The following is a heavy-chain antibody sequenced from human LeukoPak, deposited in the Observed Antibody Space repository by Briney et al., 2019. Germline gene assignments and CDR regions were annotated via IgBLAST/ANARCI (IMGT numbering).Heavy chain of an antibody. J-gene: IGHJ4*02. CDR1: GYTFTGYY. CDR3: ARGPYCGGDCYPVPDY. V-gene: IGHV1-2*02. CDR2: INPNSGGT. D-gene: IGHD2-21*02. Sequence: GASVKVSCKASGYTFTGYYMHWVRQAPGQGLEWMGWINPNSGGTNYAQKFQGRVTMTGDTSISTAYMELSRLRSDDTAVYYCARGPYCGGDCYPVPDYWGQGTLVTVSS.